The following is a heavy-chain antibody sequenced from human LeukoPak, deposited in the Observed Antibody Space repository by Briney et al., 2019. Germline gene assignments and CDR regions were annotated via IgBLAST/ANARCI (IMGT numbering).Heavy chain of an antibody. J-gene: IGHJ5*02. CDR2: IGTAGDT. CDR1: GFFFSTYD. CDR3: TRAPSSGARGWFDR. Sequence: GGSLRLSCAASGFFFSTYDMHWVRQATGKGLEWVAAIGTAGDTYYPDSVKGRFSISRENAKNSLYLQMNSLRAGDTAVYYCTRAPSSGARGWFDRWGQGTLVTVSS. V-gene: IGHV3-13*04. D-gene: IGHD3-22*01.